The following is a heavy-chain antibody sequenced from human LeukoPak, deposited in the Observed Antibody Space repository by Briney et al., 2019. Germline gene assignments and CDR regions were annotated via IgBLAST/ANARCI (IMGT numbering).Heavy chain of an antibody. J-gene: IGHJ4*02. CDR3: ARGAAAGNSLDY. V-gene: IGHV4-61*02. Sequence: SQTLSLTCTVSGGSISSGSYYWSWIRQPAGKGLEWIGRIYTSGSTNYNPSLKSRVTISVDTSKNQFSLKLSSVTAADTAVYYCARGAAAGNSLDYWGQGTLVTVSS. CDR2: IYTSGST. CDR1: GGSISSGSYY. D-gene: IGHD6-13*01.